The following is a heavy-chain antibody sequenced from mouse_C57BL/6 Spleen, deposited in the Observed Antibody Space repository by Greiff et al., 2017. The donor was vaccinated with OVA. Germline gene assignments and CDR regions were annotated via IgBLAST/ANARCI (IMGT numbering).Heavy chain of an antibody. CDR3: ARLGDY. Sequence: VKLMESGAELVRPGTSVKVSCKASGYAFTNYLIEWVKQRPGQGLEWIGVINPGSGGTNYNEKFKGKATLTADKSSSTAYMQLSSLTSEDSAVYFCARLGDYWGQGTSVTVSS. CDR2: INPGSGGT. V-gene: IGHV1-54*01. J-gene: IGHJ4*01. CDR1: GYAFTNYL.